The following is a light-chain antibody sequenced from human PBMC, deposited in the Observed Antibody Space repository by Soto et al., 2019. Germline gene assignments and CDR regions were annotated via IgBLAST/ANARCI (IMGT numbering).Light chain of an antibody. V-gene: IGKV1-5*01. CDR3: QQYGSSLRT. CDR2: DAS. J-gene: IGKJ1*01. CDR1: QSINSW. Sequence: DIQMTQSPSTLSASVGDRVTITCRASQSINSWLAWYQQKPGKAPELLIYDASSLQSGVPSRFSGSGSGTQFTLTISSLQPEDSAVYYCQQYGSSLRTFGQGTKVEIK.